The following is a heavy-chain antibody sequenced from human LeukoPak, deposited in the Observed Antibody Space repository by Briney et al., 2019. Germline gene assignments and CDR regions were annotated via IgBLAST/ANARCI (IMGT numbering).Heavy chain of an antibody. CDR1: GFSFSNYA. CDR3: AKSSYYDASGYYREYYFDS. V-gene: IGHV3-23*01. D-gene: IGHD3-22*01. J-gene: IGHJ4*02. Sequence: GGSLRLSCVPSGFSFSNYAMSWVRQAPGKGLEWVSSISGSGGSTHYVDSVKGRFTISRDKTKNTLYLQMNSLRAGDTAVYYCAKSSYYDASGYYREYYFDSWGQGTLVTVSS. CDR2: ISGSGGST.